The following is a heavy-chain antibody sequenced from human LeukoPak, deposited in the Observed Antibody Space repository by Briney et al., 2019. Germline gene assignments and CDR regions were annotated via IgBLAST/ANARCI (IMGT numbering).Heavy chain of an antibody. J-gene: IGHJ4*02. CDR1: GFTFSSYG. CDR2: ISYDGSNK. Sequence: GRSLRLSCAASGFTFSSYGMHWVRQAPGKGLEWVAVISYDGSNKYYADSVKGRFTISRDNSKNTLYLQMNSLRAEDTAVYYCAKVDDISAVFDYWGQGTPVTVSS. V-gene: IGHV3-30*18. CDR3: AKVDDISAVFDY. D-gene: IGHD3-9*01.